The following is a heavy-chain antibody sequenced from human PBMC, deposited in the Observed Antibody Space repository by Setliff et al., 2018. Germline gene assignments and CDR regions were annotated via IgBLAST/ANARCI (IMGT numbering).Heavy chain of an antibody. CDR2: INPNSGGT. CDR3: ATQPLQWELLGFDY. D-gene: IGHD1-26*01. Sequence: ASVKVSCKASGYTFTGYYMHWVRRAPGQGLEWMGWINPNSGGTNYAQKFQGWVTMTRDTSISTAYMELSRLRSEDTAVYYCATQPLQWELLGFDYWGQGTLVTVSS. V-gene: IGHV1-2*04. CDR1: GYTFTGYY. J-gene: IGHJ4*02.